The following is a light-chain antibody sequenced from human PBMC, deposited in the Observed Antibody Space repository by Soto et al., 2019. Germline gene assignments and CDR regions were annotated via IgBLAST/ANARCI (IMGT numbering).Light chain of an antibody. CDR1: QSVISDY. V-gene: IGKV3-20*01. CDR3: QQYGSSPKT. J-gene: IGKJ1*01. Sequence: EIVLTQSPGTLSLSPGEKGTLSCRASQSVISDYLAWYQQKPGQAPRLLIYAASTRATGIPDRFSGSGSGTDFTLTINRFEPEDFAVYYCQQYGSSPKTFGQGTKVEIK. CDR2: AAS.